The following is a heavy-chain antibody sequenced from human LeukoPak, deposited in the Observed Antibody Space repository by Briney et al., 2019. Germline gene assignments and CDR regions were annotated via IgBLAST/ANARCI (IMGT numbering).Heavy chain of an antibody. D-gene: IGHD3-10*01. CDR3: AKEVLWFGEYGMDV. CDR1: GVTFSTYA. J-gene: IGHJ6*02. V-gene: IGHV3-23*01. Sequence: GGSLRLSCVASGVTFSTYAMNWVRQVPGKGLEWVSLISDSGSTAYHADSVKGRFTISRDNSKNTLYLQMNSLSAEDSAVYYCAKEVLWFGEYGMDVWGQGTTVTVSS. CDR2: ISDSGSTA.